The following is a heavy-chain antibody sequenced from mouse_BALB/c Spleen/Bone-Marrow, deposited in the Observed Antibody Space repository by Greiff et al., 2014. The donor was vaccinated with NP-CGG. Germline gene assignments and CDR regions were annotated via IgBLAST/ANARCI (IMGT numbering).Heavy chain of an antibody. CDR2: IYPGSGST. CDR3: TPRLRY. CDR1: GYTFTSYW. J-gene: IGHJ2*01. V-gene: IGHV1S22*01. D-gene: IGHD1-2*01. Sequence: LQQPGSELVRPGASVKLSCKASGYTFTSYWMHWVKQRPGQGLEWIGNIYPGSGSTNYDEKFKSKATLTVDTSSSTAHMQLSSLTSEDSAVYYCTPRLRYWGQGTTLTVSS.